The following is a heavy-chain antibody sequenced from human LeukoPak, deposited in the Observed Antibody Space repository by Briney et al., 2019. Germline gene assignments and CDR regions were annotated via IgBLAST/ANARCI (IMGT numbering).Heavy chain of an antibody. J-gene: IGHJ4*02. CDR3: AKGSMSYCSGRCYYFDY. CDR2: ISGSDGGT. Sequence: PGGSLRLSCAASGFTFSSYAMSWVRQAPGKGLEWVSGISGSDGGTYIADSVRGRFTISRDNSKNTLYLQMDSLRAEDAAAYFCAKGSMSYCSGRCYYFDYWGQGTLVTVSS. CDR1: GFTFSSYA. V-gene: IGHV3-23*01. D-gene: IGHD2-15*01.